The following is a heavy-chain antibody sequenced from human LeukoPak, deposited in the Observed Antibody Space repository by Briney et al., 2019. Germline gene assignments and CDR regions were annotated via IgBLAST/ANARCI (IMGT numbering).Heavy chain of an antibody. V-gene: IGHV4-39*07. CDR1: GGSISSSSYY. Sequence: SETLSLTCTVSGGSISSSSYYWGWIRQPPGKGLEWIGSTYYSGSTYYNPSLKSRVTISVDTSKNQFSLKLSSVTAADTAVYYCAIFIAVAGKIDYWGQGTLVTVSS. CDR3: AIFIAVAGKIDY. CDR2: TYYSGST. J-gene: IGHJ4*02. D-gene: IGHD6-19*01.